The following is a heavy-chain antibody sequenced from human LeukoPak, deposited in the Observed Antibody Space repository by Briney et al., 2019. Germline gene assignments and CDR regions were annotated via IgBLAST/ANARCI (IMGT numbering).Heavy chain of an antibody. J-gene: IGHJ5*02. CDR3: ARPDYYDSRIDP. CDR1: GGSLSSGDYY. CDR2: TYYSGSI. D-gene: IGHD3-22*01. V-gene: IGHV4-30-4*08. Sequence: SETLSLTCTVSGGSLSSGDYYWSWLRQPPGKGLEWIAYTYYSGSIYYNPSLKNRVSISVDTSKNQFSVNLSSVSAVDTAVYYCARPDYYDSRIDPWGQGTLVTVSS.